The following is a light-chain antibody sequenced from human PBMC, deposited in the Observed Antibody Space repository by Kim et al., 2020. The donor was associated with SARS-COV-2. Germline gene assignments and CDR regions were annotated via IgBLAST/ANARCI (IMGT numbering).Light chain of an antibody. CDR2: AAS. J-gene: IGKJ5*01. CDR1: QDISSW. CDR3: QQANSFPIT. V-gene: IGKV1D-12*01. Sequence: ASVGDRVTITCRASQDISSWLAWYQQKPGKAPKLLIYAASSLQSWVPSRFSGSGSGTDFTLTISSLQPEDFATYYCQQANSFPITFGQGTRLEIK.